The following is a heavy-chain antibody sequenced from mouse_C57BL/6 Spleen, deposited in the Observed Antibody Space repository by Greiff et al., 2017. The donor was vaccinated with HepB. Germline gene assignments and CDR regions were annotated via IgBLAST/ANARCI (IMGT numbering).Heavy chain of an antibody. CDR3: ARHSNYGWYFDV. Sequence: VQLKESGPELVKPGASVKISCKASGYSFTDYNMNWVKQSNGKSLEWIGVINPNYGTTSYNQKFKGKATLTVDQSSSTAYMQLNSLTSEDSAVYYCARHSNYGWYFDVWGTGTTVTVSS. D-gene: IGHD2-5*01. V-gene: IGHV1-39*01. CDR2: INPNYGTT. J-gene: IGHJ1*03. CDR1: GYSFTDYN.